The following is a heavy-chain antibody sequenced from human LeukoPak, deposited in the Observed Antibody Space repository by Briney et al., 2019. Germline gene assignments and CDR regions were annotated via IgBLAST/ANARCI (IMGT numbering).Heavy chain of an antibody. D-gene: IGHD1-26*01. CDR2: INPSGGST. Sequence: GASVKVSCKASGYTFTSYYMHWVRQAPGQGLEWMGIINPSGGSTSYAQKFQGRVTMTRDMSTSTVYMELSSLRSEDTAVYYCARGLVGANLMNWFDPWGQGTLVTVSS. J-gene: IGHJ5*02. CDR3: ARGLVGANLMNWFDP. CDR1: GYTFTSYY. V-gene: IGHV1-46*01.